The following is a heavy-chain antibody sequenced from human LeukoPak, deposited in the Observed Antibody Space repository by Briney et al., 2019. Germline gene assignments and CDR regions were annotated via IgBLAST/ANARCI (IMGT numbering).Heavy chain of an antibody. Sequence: GGSLRLSCAASGFTFISYAMSWVRQAPGKGLEWVSSISGSGGSTYYADSVKGRFTISRDNSRNTVYLQMNSLRAEDTAVYYCARTFHPQGAFDIWGQGTMVTVSS. CDR1: GFTFISYA. CDR3: ARTFHPQGAFDI. J-gene: IGHJ3*02. V-gene: IGHV3-23*01. D-gene: IGHD3-16*01. CDR2: ISGSGGST.